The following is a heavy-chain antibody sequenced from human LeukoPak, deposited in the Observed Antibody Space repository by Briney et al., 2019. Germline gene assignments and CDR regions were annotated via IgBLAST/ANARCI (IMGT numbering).Heavy chain of an antibody. Sequence: GRSLRLSCAASGFTFSSYGMHWVRQAPGKGLEWVAVISYDGSNKYYADSVKGRFTISRDNSKNTLYLQMNSLRAEDTAVYYCAKDRPKAVAGPYYFDYWGQGTLVTVSS. J-gene: IGHJ4*02. CDR2: ISYDGSNK. CDR1: GFTFSSYG. D-gene: IGHD6-19*01. V-gene: IGHV3-30*18. CDR3: AKDRPKAVAGPYYFDY.